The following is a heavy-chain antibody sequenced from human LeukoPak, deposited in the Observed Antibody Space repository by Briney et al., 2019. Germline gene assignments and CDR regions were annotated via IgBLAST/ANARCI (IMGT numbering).Heavy chain of an antibody. CDR1: GGSFSGYY. CDR3: ARGPIVVVPAATRPFQH. J-gene: IGHJ1*01. Sequence: SETLSLTCAAYGGSFSGYYWSWIRQPPGKGLEWIGEINHSGSTNYNPSLKSRVTISVDTSKNQFSLKLSSVTAADTAVYYCARGPIVVVPAATRPFQHWGQGTLVTVSS. D-gene: IGHD2-2*01. CDR2: INHSGST. V-gene: IGHV4-34*01.